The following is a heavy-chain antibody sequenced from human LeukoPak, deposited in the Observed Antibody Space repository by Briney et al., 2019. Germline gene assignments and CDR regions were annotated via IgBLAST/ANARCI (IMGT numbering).Heavy chain of an antibody. J-gene: IGHJ4*02. Sequence: ASVKVSCKTSGYTLTDHHLTWVRQAPGQGLEWMGWIRPNNDGIKYAQEFQGRVTISRDTSISTAYMELTSLTPDDTAIYYCARDPVDGYSHYDFWGQGTLVTVSS. V-gene: IGHV1-2*02. CDR2: IRPNNDGI. D-gene: IGHD5-24*01. CDR3: ARDPVDGYSHYDF. CDR1: GYTLTDHH.